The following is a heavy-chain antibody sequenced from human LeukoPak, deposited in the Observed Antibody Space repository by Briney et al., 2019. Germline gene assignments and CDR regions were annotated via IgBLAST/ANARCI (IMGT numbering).Heavy chain of an antibody. CDR3: ARDNRWSFDY. Sequence: AAVKVSCKTSGHTFTAYYMHWVRQAPGQGLEWMGWIKADNGGTNYAQKFQDRVTMTRDTSISTVYMELSSLRSDDTAVYYCARDNRWSFDYWGQGTVVTVSS. V-gene: IGHV1-2*02. CDR1: GHTFTAYY. CDR2: IKADNGGT. J-gene: IGHJ4*02. D-gene: IGHD2-15*01.